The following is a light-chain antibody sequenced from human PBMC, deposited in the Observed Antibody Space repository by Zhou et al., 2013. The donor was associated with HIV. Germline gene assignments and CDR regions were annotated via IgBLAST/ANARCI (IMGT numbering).Light chain of an antibody. CDR1: QGISSA. CDR3: QTYNSAPRT. CDR2: SAS. J-gene: IGKJ1*01. V-gene: IGKV1-27*01. Sequence: IQLTQSPSSLSASVGDRVTITCRASQGISSALAWYQQKPGKVPKLLIYSASTLQSGVPSRFSGSGSETDFTLTISSLQPEDVATYFCQTYNSAPRTFG.